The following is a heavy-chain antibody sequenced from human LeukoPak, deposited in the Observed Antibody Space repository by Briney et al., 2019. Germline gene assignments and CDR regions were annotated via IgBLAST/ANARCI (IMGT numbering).Heavy chain of an antibody. CDR1: GFTFSSYA. CDR3: AKGRGPAAVAPDY. Sequence: GGSLRLSCAASGFTFSSYAMNWVRQAPGKGLEWVSAISGSGGSTYYADSVKGRFTISRDNSKNTLYLQMNSLRAGDTAVYYCAKGRGPAAVAPDYWGQGTLVTVSS. V-gene: IGHV3-23*01. J-gene: IGHJ4*02. D-gene: IGHD2-2*01. CDR2: ISGSGGST.